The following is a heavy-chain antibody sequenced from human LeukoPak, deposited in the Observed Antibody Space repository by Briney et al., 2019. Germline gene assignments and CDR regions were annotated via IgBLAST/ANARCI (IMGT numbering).Heavy chain of an antibody. CDR3: ENGDQSSWYRTLLY. J-gene: IGHJ4*02. Sequence: GRSLRLSCSASGFTFSTYSMHWVRQPPGKGLEYVSAISSNGGSTYDAHTVKGRFTISRDNPKNTPYLQMSSQRAEDTPMYHCENGDQSSWYRTLLYWGQGTLVTVSS. V-gene: IGHV3-64D*06. D-gene: IGHD6-13*01. CDR1: GFTFSTYS. CDR2: ISSNGGST.